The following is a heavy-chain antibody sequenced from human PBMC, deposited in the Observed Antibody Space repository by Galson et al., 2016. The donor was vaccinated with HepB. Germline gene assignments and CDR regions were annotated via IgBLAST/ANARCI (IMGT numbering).Heavy chain of an antibody. Sequence: SVKVSCKASGYTFTSYVLHWVRQAPGQRLEWMGWINTDNDNTKYSQKLQGRVTLTRDTSARTAYMELSSLTSEDTAVYYCARGLGYCSGDSCYTPIDYWGQGTLVTVSS. CDR1: GYTFTSYV. J-gene: IGHJ4*02. D-gene: IGHD2-15*01. CDR3: ARGLGYCSGDSCYTPIDY. CDR2: INTDNDNT. V-gene: IGHV1-3*04.